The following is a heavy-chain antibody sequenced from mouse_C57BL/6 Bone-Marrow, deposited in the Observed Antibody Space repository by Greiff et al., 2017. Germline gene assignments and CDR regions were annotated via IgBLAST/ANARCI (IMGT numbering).Heavy chain of an antibody. CDR3: ARDGPWYFDV. D-gene: IGHD2-3*01. J-gene: IGHJ1*03. CDR2: IYPGSGST. CDR1: GYTFTSYW. Sequence: VQLQQSGAELVKPGASVKMSCKASGYTFTSYWITWVKQRPGQGLEWIGDIYPGSGSTNYNEKFKSKATLTVDTSSSTAYMQLSSLTSEDSAVYYCARDGPWYFDVWGTETTVTVSS. V-gene: IGHV1-55*01.